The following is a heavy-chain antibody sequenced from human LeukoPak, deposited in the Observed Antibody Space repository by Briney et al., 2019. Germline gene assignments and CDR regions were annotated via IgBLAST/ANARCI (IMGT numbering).Heavy chain of an antibody. CDR3: ARSDGYDSWSGYSLLRFDY. CDR1: GGSFSGYY. Sequence: PSETLSLTCAVYGGSFSGYYWSWIRQPPGKGLEWIGEINHSGSTNYNPSLKSRVTISVDTSKNQFSLKLSSVTAADTAVYYCARSDGYDSWSGYSLLRFDYWGQGTLVTVSS. D-gene: IGHD3-3*01. V-gene: IGHV4-34*01. J-gene: IGHJ4*02. CDR2: INHSGST.